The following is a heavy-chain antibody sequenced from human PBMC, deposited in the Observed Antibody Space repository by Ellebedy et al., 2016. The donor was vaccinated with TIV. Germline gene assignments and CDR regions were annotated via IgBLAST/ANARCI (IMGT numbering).Heavy chain of an antibody. CDR3: AKGQDYVFSSGY. J-gene: IGHJ4*02. CDR2: ISSGSSYI. CDR1: GFSFSDYN. D-gene: IGHD3-3*01. V-gene: IGHV3-21*04. Sequence: GESLKISCAASGFSFSDYNMNWVRQAPGKGLEWVSCISSGSSYIYHTDSVKGRFTISRDNARNSLYLQMNSLRAEDTAVYYCAKGQDYVFSSGYWGQGTLVTVSS.